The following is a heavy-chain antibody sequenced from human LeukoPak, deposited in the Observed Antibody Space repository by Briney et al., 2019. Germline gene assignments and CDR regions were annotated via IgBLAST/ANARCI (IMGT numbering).Heavy chain of an antibody. CDR1: GFTFSSYS. Sequence: GGSLRLSCAASGFTFSSYSMNWVRQTPGKGLEWVSYISSSSSTIYYADSVKGRFTISRDNAKNSLYLQMNSLRDEDTAVYYCARGCSSTSCYEEYFQHWGQGTLVTVSS. CDR3: ARGCSSTSCYEEYFQH. D-gene: IGHD2-2*01. CDR2: ISSSSSTI. J-gene: IGHJ1*01. V-gene: IGHV3-48*02.